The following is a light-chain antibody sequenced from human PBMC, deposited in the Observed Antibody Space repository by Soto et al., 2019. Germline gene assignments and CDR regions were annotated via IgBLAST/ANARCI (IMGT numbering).Light chain of an antibody. CDR2: LGS. J-gene: IGKJ1*01. Sequence: DIVMTQSPLSLPVTPGEPATISCRSSQSLLHSNGHDYLGWYLQKPGQSPQLLIYLGSNRASAVPHRFSASGSGTDFTLKISRLQTEDVGVYSCMQALQSPPTFGQGTKVEIK. CDR3: MQALQSPPT. V-gene: IGKV2-28*01. CDR1: QSLLHSNGHDY.